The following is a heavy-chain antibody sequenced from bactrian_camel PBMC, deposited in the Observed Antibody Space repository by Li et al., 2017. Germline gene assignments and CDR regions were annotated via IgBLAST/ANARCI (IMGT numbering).Heavy chain of an antibody. Sequence: VQLVESGGGLVQPGGSLRLSCAASGFTFSRTYYMSWVRQAPGKGLEWVPTISVSSTTYADSVKGRFTISRDNAKNTVYLQMVSLKPEDTAVYSCVRANLDEENNILPGDWGQGTQVTVS. CDR1: GFTFSRTYY. D-gene: IGHD2*01. J-gene: IGHJ4*01. CDR2: ISVSST. CDR3: VRANLDEENNILPGD. V-gene: IGHV3S40*01.